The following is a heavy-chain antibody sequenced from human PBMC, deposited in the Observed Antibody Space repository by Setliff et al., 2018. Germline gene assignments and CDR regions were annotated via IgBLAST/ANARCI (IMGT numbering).Heavy chain of an antibody. CDR1: GFTFDDYA. V-gene: IGHV3-64*04. CDR2: ISGSGGST. Sequence: GGSLRLSCAASGFTFDDYAMHWVRQAPGKGLEYVSAISGSGGSTYYADSVKGRFTISRDNSKNTLYLQMNSLRAEDTAVYFCASREEGSSWYYYYGMDVWGQGTTVTVSS. CDR3: ASREEGSSWYYYYGMDV. J-gene: IGHJ6*02. D-gene: IGHD6-13*01.